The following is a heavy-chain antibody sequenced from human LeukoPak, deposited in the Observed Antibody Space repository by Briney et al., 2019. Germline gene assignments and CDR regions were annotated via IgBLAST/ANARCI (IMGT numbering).Heavy chain of an antibody. V-gene: IGHV3-30-3*01. CDR3: ARELTIFGTVIRRYDAFDI. D-gene: IGHD3-3*01. CDR1: GFTFSSYS. J-gene: IGHJ3*02. Sequence: PGRSLRLSCAASGFTFSSYSLHWVRQAPGKGLEWVAVISFDGSIQKYADSVRGRFTISRDNSKNTLYLQMNSLRGEDTAAYYCARELTIFGTVIRRYDAFDIWGQGTMVTVSS. CDR2: ISFDGSIQ.